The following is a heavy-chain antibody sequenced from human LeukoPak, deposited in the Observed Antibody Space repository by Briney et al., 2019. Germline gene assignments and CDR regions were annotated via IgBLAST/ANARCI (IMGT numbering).Heavy chain of an antibody. CDR2: IRGRSDTT. J-gene: IGHJ3*02. D-gene: IGHD3-3*01. CDR1: GFTFTMFS. Sequence: GGSLRLFCAASGFTFTMFSMNWLRQAPGKGLEWIAFIRGRSDTTYYADSVQGRFTTSRDNAEDSVYLQMNSLRVEDTAVYYCARTYDFGIGPPGDAFDNWGQGTLVTVSS. CDR3: ARTYDFGIGPPGDAFDN. V-gene: IGHV3-48*01.